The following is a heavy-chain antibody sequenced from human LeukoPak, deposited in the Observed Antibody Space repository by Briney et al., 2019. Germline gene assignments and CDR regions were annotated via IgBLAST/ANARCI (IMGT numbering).Heavy chain of an antibody. CDR1: GFTFSSYE. D-gene: IGHD2-2*01. V-gene: IGHV3-48*03. CDR2: ISSSSSTI. J-gene: IGHJ6*02. CDR3: ARITNPGYCSSTSCYARYYYYGMDV. Sequence: PGGSLRLSCAASGFTFSSYEMNWVRQAPGQGLEWVSYISSSSSTIDYADSVKSRFTISRDNAKNSLYLEMNSLRAEDTAVYYSARITNPGYCSSTSCYARYYYYGMDVWGQGTTVTVSS.